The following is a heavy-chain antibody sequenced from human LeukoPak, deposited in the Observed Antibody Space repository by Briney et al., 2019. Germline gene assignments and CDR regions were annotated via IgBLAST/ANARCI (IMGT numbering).Heavy chain of an antibody. J-gene: IGHJ4*02. D-gene: IGHD5-18*01. CDR2: IYGGGSP. Sequence: GGSLRLSCAASGFTVSSNYMNWVRQAPGKGLEWVSAIYGGGSPYYADPVKGRFTISRDNSKNTLYLQMNSLRAEDTAVYYCARDLNTARFDYWGQGTLVTVS. CDR3: ARDLNTARFDY. CDR1: GFTVSSNY. V-gene: IGHV3-66*01.